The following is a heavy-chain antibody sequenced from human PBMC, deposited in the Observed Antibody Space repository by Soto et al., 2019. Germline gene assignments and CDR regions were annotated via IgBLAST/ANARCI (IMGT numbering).Heavy chain of an antibody. J-gene: IGHJ4*02. D-gene: IGHD3-16*02. CDR1: GFTFSNAW. CDR3: TTVVYIWGSYRPVDY. CDR2: IKSKTDGGTT. Sequence: EVQLVESGGGLVKPGGSLRLSCAASGFTFSNAWMSWVRQAPGKGLEWVGRIKSKTDGGTTDYAAPVKGRFTISRDDSKNTLYLQMNSLKTEDTAVYYCTTVVYIWGSYRPVDYWGQGTLVTVSS. V-gene: IGHV3-15*01.